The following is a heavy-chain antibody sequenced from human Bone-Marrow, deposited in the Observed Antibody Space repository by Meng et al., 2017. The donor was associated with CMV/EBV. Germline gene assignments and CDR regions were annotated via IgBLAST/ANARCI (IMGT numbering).Heavy chain of an antibody. CDR3: ARVGYSITPGIDY. CDR1: GGSVSSGSYY. CDR2: IYYSGST. V-gene: IGHV4-61*01. D-gene: IGHD6-13*01. J-gene: IGHJ4*02. Sequence: SETLSLTCTVSGGSVSSGSYYWSWIRQPPGKGLEWIGYIYYSGSTNYNPTLKSRVTISVDTFKNQFSLKLSSVTAADTAVYYCARVGYSITPGIDYWGQGTLVTVSS.